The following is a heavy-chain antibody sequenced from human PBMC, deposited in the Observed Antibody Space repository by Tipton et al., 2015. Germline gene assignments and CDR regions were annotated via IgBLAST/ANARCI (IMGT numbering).Heavy chain of an antibody. D-gene: IGHD1-26*01. V-gene: IGHV4-4*02. J-gene: IGHJ4*02. CDR1: GGSISSSNW. Sequence: TLSLTCTVSGGSISSSNWWSWVRQPPGKGLEWIGEIYHSGSTNYNPSLKSRATISVDTSKNQFSLNLNAVTAADTAVYYCATGGASSKFNDYWGQGILVTVSS. CDR3: ATGGASSKFNDY. CDR2: IYHSGST.